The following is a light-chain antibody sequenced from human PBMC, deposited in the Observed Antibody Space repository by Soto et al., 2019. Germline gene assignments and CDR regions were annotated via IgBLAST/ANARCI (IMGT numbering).Light chain of an antibody. CDR1: QTINSW. J-gene: IGKJ4*01. CDR2: ATS. V-gene: IGKV1-5*03. Sequence: DIQMTQSPSTLSASVGDRVTITCRASQTINSWLAWYQQKPGKAPKLLIYATSNLESGVPSRFSGSGSGTECSLTISSLQPDDFATYYCQQYKSFSLTFGGGTRVEVK. CDR3: QQYKSFSLT.